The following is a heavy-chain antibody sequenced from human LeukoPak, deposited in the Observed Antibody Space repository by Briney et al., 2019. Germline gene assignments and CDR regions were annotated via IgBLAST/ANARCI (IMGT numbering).Heavy chain of an antibody. J-gene: IGHJ4*02. CDR1: GVPFGGSY. Sequence: KPSETLSLTCAVFGVPFGGSYWAWIRQSPGKGLEWLGEVNHRGTTTFNPSLNIRLTMSVDTSKSQFSLNLTSVTAADTAVYYCARDLRSGYTKRFDSWGQGTLVTVSS. CDR3: ARDLRSGYTKRFDS. D-gene: IGHD5-12*01. CDR2: VNHRGTT. V-gene: IGHV4-34*01.